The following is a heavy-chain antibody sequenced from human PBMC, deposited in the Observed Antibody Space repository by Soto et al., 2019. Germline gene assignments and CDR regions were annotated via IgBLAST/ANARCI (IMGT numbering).Heavy chain of an antibody. D-gene: IGHD3-10*01. Sequence: HPGGSLRLSCAGSGLTFSGYAMSWVRQAPGKGLEWVSGISGSGGSTSYADSVKGRFTISRDNSMNTLYLQMNSLRADDTAVYFCAKSAYVSGKTWFDPWGQGTLVTVSS. CDR1: GLTFSGYA. CDR3: AKSAYVSGKTWFDP. J-gene: IGHJ5*02. V-gene: IGHV3-23*01. CDR2: ISGSGGST.